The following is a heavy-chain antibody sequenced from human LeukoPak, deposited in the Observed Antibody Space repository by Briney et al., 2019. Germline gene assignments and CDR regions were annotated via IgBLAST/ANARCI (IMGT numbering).Heavy chain of an antibody. V-gene: IGHV4-59*08. CDR2: IYYSGST. D-gene: IGHD3-16*01. CDR3: ARLRGEGGYFDY. J-gene: IGHJ4*02. CDR1: GGSISSYY. Sequence: SETLSLTCTVSGGSISSYYWSWIRQPQGKGLEWIGYIYYSGSTNYNPSLKSRVTISVDTSKNQFSLKLSSVTAADTAVYYCARLRGEGGYFDYWGQGTLVTVSS.